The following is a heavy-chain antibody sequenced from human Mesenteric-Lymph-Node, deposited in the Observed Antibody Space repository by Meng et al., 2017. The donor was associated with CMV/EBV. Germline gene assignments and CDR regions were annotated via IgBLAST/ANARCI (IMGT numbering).Heavy chain of an antibody. J-gene: IGHJ4*02. CDR2: IYYSGST. V-gene: IGHV4-59*01. Sequence: GSLRLSCSVSGGSISRYYWSWIRQPPGKGLEWIGYIYYSGSTNYNPSLKSRVTISVDTSKNQFSLKLSSVTAADTAVYYCARGRSMVATDYWGQGTLVTVSS. D-gene: IGHD5-12*01. CDR3: ARGRSMVATDY. CDR1: GGSISRYY.